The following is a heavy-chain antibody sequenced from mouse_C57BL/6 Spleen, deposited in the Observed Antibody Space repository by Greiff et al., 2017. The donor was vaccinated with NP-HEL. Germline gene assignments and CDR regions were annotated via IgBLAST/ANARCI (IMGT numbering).Heavy chain of an antibody. D-gene: IGHD1-1*01. CDR1: GYTFTSYD. CDR2: IYPRDGST. J-gene: IGHJ2*01. Sequence: QVQLQQSGPELVKPGASVKLSCKASGYTFTSYDINWVKQRPGQGLEWIGWIYPRDGSTKYNEKFKGKATLTVDTSSSTAYMELHSLTSEDSAVYFCARSGAYYYGSRGYFDYWGQGTTLTVSS. CDR3: ARSGAYYYGSRGYFDY. V-gene: IGHV1-85*01.